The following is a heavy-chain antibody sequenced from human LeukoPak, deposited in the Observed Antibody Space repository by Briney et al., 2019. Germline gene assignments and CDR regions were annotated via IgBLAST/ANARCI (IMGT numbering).Heavy chain of an antibody. CDR1: KFTVTDFY. Sequence: ASVKVSCKASKFTVTDFYMHWVRQAPGQGLEWMGWINPNSGGTNYAQKFQGRATMTSDTSINTAYMELTRLRSDDTAVYYCARGRSVYYLDYWGQGTLVTVSS. D-gene: IGHD5/OR15-5a*01. J-gene: IGHJ4*02. CDR2: INPNSGGT. V-gene: IGHV1-2*02. CDR3: ARGRSVYYLDY.